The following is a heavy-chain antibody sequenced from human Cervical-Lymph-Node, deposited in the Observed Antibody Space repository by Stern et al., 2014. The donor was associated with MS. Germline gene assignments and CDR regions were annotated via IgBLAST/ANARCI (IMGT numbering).Heavy chain of an antibody. D-gene: IGHD1-26*01. CDR3: ARKLNRGSYYDVFDI. CDR2: VSYSGST. V-gene: IGHV4-59*12. Sequence: QLQLQESGPGLVKPSETLSLTCIVSGGSIRDYYWSWIRQPPGKGLEWSGYVSYSGSTNYNPSLMSRGTISVDTSQNQFSLRLISVTAADTAVYYCARKLNRGSYYDVFDIWGQGTMVTVSS. J-gene: IGHJ3*02. CDR1: GGSIRDYY.